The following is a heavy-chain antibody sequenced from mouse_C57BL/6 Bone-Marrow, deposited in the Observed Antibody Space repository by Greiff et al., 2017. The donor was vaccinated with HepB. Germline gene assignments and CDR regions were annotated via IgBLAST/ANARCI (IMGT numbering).Heavy chain of an antibody. CDR2: FYPGSGSI. J-gene: IGHJ2*01. CDR3: ARHEIYYGNYRDYFDY. CDR1: GYTFTEYT. V-gene: IGHV1-62-2*01. Sequence: VQLQESGAELVKPGASVKLSCKASGYTFTEYTIHWVKQRSGQGLEWIGWFYPGSGSIKYNEKFKDKATLTADKSSSTVYMELSRLTSEDSAVYFCARHEIYYGNYRDYFDYWGQGTTLTVSS. D-gene: IGHD2-1*01.